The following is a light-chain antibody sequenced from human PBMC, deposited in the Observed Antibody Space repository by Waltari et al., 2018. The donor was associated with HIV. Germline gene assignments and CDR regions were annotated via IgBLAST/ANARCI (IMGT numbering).Light chain of an antibody. CDR3: QQYGSLPGT. CDR2: GAS. CDR1: QSVSSSD. J-gene: IGKJ1*01. Sequence: EIVLTKSPGTLSLSPGERATLSCRASQSVSSSDLAWYQQKPGQAPMLLIYGASSRGTGIPDRISGSGYGTDFTLTISRLEPEDFAVYYCQQYGSLPGTFGQGTKVEIK. V-gene: IGKV3-20*01.